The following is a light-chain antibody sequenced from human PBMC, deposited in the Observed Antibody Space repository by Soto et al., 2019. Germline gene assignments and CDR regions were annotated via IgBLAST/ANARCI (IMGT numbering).Light chain of an antibody. V-gene: IGKV2-28*01. CDR1: QRLLHNDGYNF. CDR2: LGS. Sequence: DIVMTQSPLSLPVTPGEPASISCRSSQRLLHNDGYNFLGWYLQKPGQSPQLLIYLGSNRASGVPDRFSGSGSGTDFTLKISRVEAEDVGVYYCMQALQIPWTFGQGTKVEIK. CDR3: MQALQIPWT. J-gene: IGKJ1*01.